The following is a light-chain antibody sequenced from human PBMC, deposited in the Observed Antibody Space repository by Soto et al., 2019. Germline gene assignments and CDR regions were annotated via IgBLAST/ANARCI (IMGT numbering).Light chain of an antibody. CDR2: AAS. Sequence: DIQMTQSPSSLSASVGDRVTITCRASQNINNYLAWYQQKPGNAPKLLIYAASTLQSGVPSRFSGGGSGTDFTLTTSSLQPTAVATYYCQKYNNRPPATFGPGTKV. CDR1: QNINNY. J-gene: IGKJ3*01. CDR3: QKYNNRPPAT. V-gene: IGKV1-27*01.